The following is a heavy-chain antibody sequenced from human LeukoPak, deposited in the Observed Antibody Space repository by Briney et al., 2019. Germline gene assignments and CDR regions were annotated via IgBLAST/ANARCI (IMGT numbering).Heavy chain of an antibody. CDR3: ARDGDFWSGYYIY. CDR1: GFTVSSDF. Sequence: GGSLRLSCAASGFTVSSDFMSWVRQAPGKGLEWVSVIYSGGSTYYADSVKGRFTISRDNSKNTLYLQMNSLRAEDTDVYYCARDGDFWSGYYIYWGQGTLVTVSS. CDR2: IYSGGST. J-gene: IGHJ4*02. V-gene: IGHV3-53*01. D-gene: IGHD3-3*01.